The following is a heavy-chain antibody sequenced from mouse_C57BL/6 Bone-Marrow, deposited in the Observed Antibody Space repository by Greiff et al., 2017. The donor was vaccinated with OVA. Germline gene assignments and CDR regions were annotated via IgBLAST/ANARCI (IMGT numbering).Heavy chain of an antibody. J-gene: IGHJ2*01. CDR1: GYTFTDYY. V-gene: IGHV1-26*01. D-gene: IGHD2-3*01. CDR2: INPNNGGT. Sequence: EVKLQQSGPELVKPGASVKISCKASGYTFTDYYMNWVKQSHGKSLEWIGDINPNNGGTSYNQKFKGKATLTVDKSYSTAYMELRSLTSEDSAVYYCARDGYYYFDYWGQGTTLTVSS. CDR3: ARDGYYYFDY.